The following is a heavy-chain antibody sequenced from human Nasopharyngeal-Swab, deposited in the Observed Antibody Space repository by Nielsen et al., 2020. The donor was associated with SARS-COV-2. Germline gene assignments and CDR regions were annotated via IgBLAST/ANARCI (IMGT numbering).Heavy chain of an antibody. CDR2: INHSGST. CDR3: ARGGGRTKHGMDV. Sequence: WIRQPPGKGLEWIGEINHSGSTNYNPPLKSRVTISVDTSKNQFSLKLSSVTAADTAVYYCARGGGRTKHGMDVWGQGTTVTVSS. D-gene: IGHD3-16*01. J-gene: IGHJ6*02. V-gene: IGHV4-34*01.